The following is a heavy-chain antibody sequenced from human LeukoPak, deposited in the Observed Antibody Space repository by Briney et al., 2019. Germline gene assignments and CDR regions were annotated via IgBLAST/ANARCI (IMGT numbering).Heavy chain of an antibody. Sequence: GGSLRLSCAASGFSFSSYWMSWVRQAPGKGLEWVANINPDGSNMLYVDSVKGRFTISRDNAKNTVFLQMNSLTAEDTAVYYCAREIFGSGSYPDYWGQGTLVTVSS. J-gene: IGHJ4*02. D-gene: IGHD3-10*01. CDR2: INPDGSNM. CDR3: AREIFGSGSYPDY. V-gene: IGHV3-7*01. CDR1: GFSFSSYW.